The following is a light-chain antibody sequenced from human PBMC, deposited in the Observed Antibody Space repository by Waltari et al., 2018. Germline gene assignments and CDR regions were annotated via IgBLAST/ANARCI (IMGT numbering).Light chain of an antibody. V-gene: IGLV1-44*01. CDR2: GNN. CDR3: AAWDDTLSGYV. Sequence: QSVLTQAPSASGTPGQRVTISCSGSNSNIGSYIVSWYQQLPGTAPRLLIYGNNQRPSVVPDRFSGSKSGTSALLAISGLQSEGEAEYFGAAWDDTLSGYVFGTGTKVTVL. J-gene: IGLJ1*01. CDR1: NSNIGSYI.